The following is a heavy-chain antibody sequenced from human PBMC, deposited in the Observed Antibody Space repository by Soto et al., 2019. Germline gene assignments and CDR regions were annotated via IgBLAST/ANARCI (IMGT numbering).Heavy chain of an antibody. J-gene: IGHJ6*02. CDR2: IIPILTTP. CDR3: ATSVGIAPTGEDGMDV. V-gene: IGHV1-69*01. CDR1: GGTFSIYG. D-gene: IGHD2-8*02. Sequence: QVQLVQSGAEVKKTGSSVKVSCKASGGTFSIYGFSWVRQAPGQGPEWIGGIIPILTTPNNAQKFQGRVTIVADESTTTVSMELSSLKFEDTAVYYCATSVGIAPTGEDGMDVWGQGTSVTVSS.